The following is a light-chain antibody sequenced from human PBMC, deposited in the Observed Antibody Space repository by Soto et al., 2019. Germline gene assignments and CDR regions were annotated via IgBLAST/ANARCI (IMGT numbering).Light chain of an antibody. V-gene: IGLV1-47*01. CDR2: RNN. CDR1: SSNIGSNY. Sequence: QAVVTQPPSASGTPGQRVNISCSGSSSNIGSNYVYWYRQFPGTAPKLLIQRNNQRPSGVPARFSGSKSGTSASLAISGLRSEDEADYYCSSYSSDTTPVIFGGGTQLTVL. J-gene: IGLJ2*01. CDR3: SSYSSDTTPVI.